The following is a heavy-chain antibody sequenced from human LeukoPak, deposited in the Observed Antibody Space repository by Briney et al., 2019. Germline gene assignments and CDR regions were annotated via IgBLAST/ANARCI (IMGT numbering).Heavy chain of an antibody. CDR2: ISDYNGNT. D-gene: IGHD1-7*01. CDR3: ARDVNWNYAYRYYYFDY. V-gene: IGHV1-18*01. J-gene: IGHJ4*02. CDR1: GYTFTSYG. Sequence: GASVKVSCKASGYTFTSYGISWVRQAPGQGLEWMGWISDYNGNTKYAQKLQGRVTMTTDTSTSTAYMELRSLRSDDTAVYYCARDVNWNYAYRYYYFDYWGQGTLVTVSS.